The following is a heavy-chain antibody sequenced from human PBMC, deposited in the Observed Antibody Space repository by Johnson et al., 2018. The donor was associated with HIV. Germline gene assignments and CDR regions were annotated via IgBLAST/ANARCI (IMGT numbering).Heavy chain of an antibody. V-gene: IGHV3-53*01. CDR1: GFTDSSYY. J-gene: IGHJ3*02. CDR3: ARAGGSGDAFDI. Sequence: VQLVESGGGLIQPGGSLSLSCAASGFTDSSYYMSWVRQATGKGLEWVSVIYSGGSTYYADSVKGRFTIARDNSKNTLSLQMNSLRAEDTAVYYCARAGGSGDAFDIWGQGTMVTVSS. CDR2: IYSGGST. D-gene: IGHD3-10*01.